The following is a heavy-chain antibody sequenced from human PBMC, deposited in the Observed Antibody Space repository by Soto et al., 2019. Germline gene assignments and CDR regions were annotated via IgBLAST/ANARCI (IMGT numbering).Heavy chain of an antibody. J-gene: IGHJ4*02. CDR1: GFTFSSYS. V-gene: IGHV3-48*02. Sequence: PGGSLRLSCAASGFTFSSYSMNWVRQAPGKGLEWVSYISSSSSTIYYADSVKGRSTISRDNAKNSLYLQMNSLRDEDTAVYYCAREMEGIAVAGTVGYWGQGTLVTVS. CDR2: ISSSSSTI. CDR3: AREMEGIAVAGTVGY. D-gene: IGHD6-19*01.